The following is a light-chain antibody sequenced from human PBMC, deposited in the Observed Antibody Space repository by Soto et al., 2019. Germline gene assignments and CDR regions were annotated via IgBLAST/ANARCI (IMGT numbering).Light chain of an antibody. CDR2: KAS. V-gene: IGKV1-5*03. J-gene: IGKJ2*01. CDR1: QNINNG. Sequence: DIQMTQSPSTLSASVGDRVTITCRASQNINNGLAWYQQKPGRAPNLLIYKASFLESGVPSRFSGSGSGTEFTLTISSLQPDDFATYFCLSYDSYSYTFGQGTELEIK. CDR3: LSYDSYSYT.